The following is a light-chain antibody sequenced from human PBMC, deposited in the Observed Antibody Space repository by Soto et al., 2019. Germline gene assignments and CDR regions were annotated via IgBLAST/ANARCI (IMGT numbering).Light chain of an antibody. CDR3: QQYAISPYT. CDR2: DAS. J-gene: IGKJ2*01. Sequence: EIVLTQSPGTLSLSPGERATLSCRASQSVSSNYLAWYQQKPGQAPRLLIYDASSRVTGIPDRFSGSGSGTDFTLTISRLEPEDFAVYYCQQYAISPYTFGQGTELEMK. V-gene: IGKV3-20*01. CDR1: QSVSSNY.